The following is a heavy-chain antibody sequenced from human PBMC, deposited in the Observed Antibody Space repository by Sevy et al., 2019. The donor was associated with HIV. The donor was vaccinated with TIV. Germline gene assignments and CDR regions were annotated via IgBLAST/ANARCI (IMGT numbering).Heavy chain of an antibody. CDR3: ARLTTMPTSDDYGMDV. J-gene: IGHJ6*02. CDR1: RYTFTDYY. D-gene: IGHD4-17*01. V-gene: IGHV1-2*02. Sequence: ASVKVSCKAARYTFTDYYVHWVRQGPGQGLEWMGRINPNNGGTKYAQRFQGRVTMTRDTSINTAYMELGSLTSDDTAVYYCARLTTMPTSDDYGMDVWGQGTTVTVSS. CDR2: INPNNGGT.